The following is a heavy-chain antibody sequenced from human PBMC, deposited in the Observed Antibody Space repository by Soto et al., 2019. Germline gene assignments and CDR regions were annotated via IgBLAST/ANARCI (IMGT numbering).Heavy chain of an antibody. D-gene: IGHD5-18*01. J-gene: IGHJ5*02. Sequence: GASVKVSCKASGYTFTGYYMHWVRQAPGQGLEWMGWINPNSGGTNYAQKFQGRVTMTRDTSISTAYMELSRLRSDDTAVYYCAREYSYGYRDNWFDPWGQGTLVTVSS. CDR3: AREYSYGYRDNWFDP. CDR1: GYTFTGYY. V-gene: IGHV1-2*02. CDR2: INPNSGGT.